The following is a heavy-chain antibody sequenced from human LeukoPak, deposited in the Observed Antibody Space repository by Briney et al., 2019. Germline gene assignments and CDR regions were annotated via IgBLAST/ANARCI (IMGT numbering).Heavy chain of an antibody. CDR3: ARDQGVVVHGKYHYYGMDV. CDR2: ISYDGSSK. V-gene: IGHV3-30*03. D-gene: IGHD3-22*01. Sequence: GRSLRLSCAAFGFTFSSYGIHWVRQAPGKGLEWVAAISYDGSSKYYADSVKGRFTISRDNSKNTLYLQMNSLRAEDTAVYYCARDQGVVVHGKYHYYGMDVWGQGTTVTVSS. J-gene: IGHJ6*02. CDR1: GFTFSSYG.